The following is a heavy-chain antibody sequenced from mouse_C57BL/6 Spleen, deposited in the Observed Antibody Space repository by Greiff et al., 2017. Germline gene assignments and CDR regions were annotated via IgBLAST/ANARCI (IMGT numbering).Heavy chain of an antibody. CDR1: GFTFSDYG. V-gene: IGHV5-17*01. Sequence: EVTLMESGGGLVKPGGSLKLSCAASGFTFSDYGMHWVRQAPEKGLEWVAYISSGSSTIYYADTVKGRFTIARDNAKNTLFLQMTSMMSEDTAMYYCAREDYDGGWFAYWGQGTLVTVSA. D-gene: IGHD2-4*01. CDR3: AREDYDGGWFAY. CDR2: ISSGSSTI. J-gene: IGHJ3*01.